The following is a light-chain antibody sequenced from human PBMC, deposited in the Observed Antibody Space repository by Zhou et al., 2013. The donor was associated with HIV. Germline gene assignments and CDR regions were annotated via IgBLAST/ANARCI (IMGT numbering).Light chain of an antibody. V-gene: IGKV3-20*01. CDR2: GAS. J-gene: IGKJ4*01. CDR1: QSVSSSY. CDR3: QQYGSLVT. Sequence: EIVLTQSPATLSLSPGERATLSCRASQSVSSSYLAWYQRKPGQAPRLLIYGASSRATGIADRFSGSGSGTDFTLTISRLEPEDFAVYYCQQYGSLVTFGGGTKVEIK.